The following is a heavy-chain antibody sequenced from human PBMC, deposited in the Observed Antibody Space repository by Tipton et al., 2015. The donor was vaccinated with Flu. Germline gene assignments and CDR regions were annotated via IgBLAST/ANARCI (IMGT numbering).Heavy chain of an antibody. CDR3: ARSPLEYTGHDLPDFHYYRLDF. Sequence: QVQLVQSGGGVVQPGRSLRLSCATSGFDFESFAMHWVRQAPGKGLEWVSLIRYDGSNKYYADSVKGRFTVSRDNSKNTLFLQLSSLRAEDTAVYYCARSPLEYTGHDLPDFHYYRLDFWGQGTTVIVSS. CDR2: IRYDGSNK. D-gene: IGHD5-12*01. J-gene: IGHJ6*02. CDR1: GFDFESFA. V-gene: IGHV3-33*01.